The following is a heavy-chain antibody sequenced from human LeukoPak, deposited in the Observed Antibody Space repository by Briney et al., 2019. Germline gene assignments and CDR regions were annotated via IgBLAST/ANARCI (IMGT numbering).Heavy chain of an antibody. D-gene: IGHD3-22*01. V-gene: IGHV3-48*04. J-gene: IGHJ4*02. CDR1: GFTFSSYS. CDR2: ISSSSGSSSGSTI. Sequence: GGSLRLSCAASGFTFSSYSMNWVRQAPGKGLEWVSYISSSSGSSSGSTIYYADSVKGRFTISRDNAKNSLYLQMNSLRAEDAAVYYCARGEYDSLFDYWGQGTLVTVSS. CDR3: ARGEYDSLFDY.